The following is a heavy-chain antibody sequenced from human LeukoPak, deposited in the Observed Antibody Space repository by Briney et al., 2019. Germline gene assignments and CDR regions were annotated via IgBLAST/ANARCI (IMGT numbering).Heavy chain of an antibody. CDR3: AKISSTSWYYFDS. CDR1: GFTVSSNY. V-gene: IGHV3-53*01. D-gene: IGHD2-2*01. Sequence: GGSLRLSCAASGFTVSSNYMSWVRQAPGKGLEWASVIYSGGSTYYADSVKGRFTISRYNSKNMLYLPMNSLRAEDTAIYYCAKISSTSWYYFDSWGQGTLVTVSS. CDR2: IYSGGST. J-gene: IGHJ4*02.